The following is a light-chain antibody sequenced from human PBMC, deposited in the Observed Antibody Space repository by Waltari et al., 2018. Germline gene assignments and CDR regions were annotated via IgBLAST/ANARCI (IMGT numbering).Light chain of an antibody. CDR2: GAT. J-gene: IGKJ1*01. Sequence: DIQMTQSPSSLPASVGDRVTVSCRASQRISSYLNWYQQKPGKAPRLLIYGATSLQSGVPSRFSGSGSGTDFTLTISSLQPEDFATYSCQQTYRTPRTFGQGTKVDI. V-gene: IGKV1-39*01. CDR1: QRISSY. CDR3: QQTYRTPRT.